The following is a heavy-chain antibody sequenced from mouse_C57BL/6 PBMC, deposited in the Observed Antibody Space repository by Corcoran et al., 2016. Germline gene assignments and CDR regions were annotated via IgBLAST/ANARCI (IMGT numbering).Heavy chain of an antibody. J-gene: IGHJ4*01. V-gene: IGHV3-6*01. CDR2: ISYDGSN. CDR3: ARRDGYYAMDY. D-gene: IGHD2-3*01. CDR1: GYSITSGYY. Sequence: DVQLQESGPGLVKPSQSLSLTCSVTGYSITSGYYWNWIRQFPGNKLEWMGYISYDGSNNYNPSLKNRISITRDTSKNQFFLKLNSVTTEDTATYYCARRDGYYAMDYWGQGTSVTVSS.